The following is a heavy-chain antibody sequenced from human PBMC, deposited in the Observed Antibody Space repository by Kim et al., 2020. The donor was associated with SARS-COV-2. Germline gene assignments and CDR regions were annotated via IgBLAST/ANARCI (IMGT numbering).Heavy chain of an antibody. V-gene: IGHV3-23*01. Sequence: GGSLRLSCAASGFTFSSYAMSWVRQAPGKGLEWVSAISGSGGSTYYADSVKGRFTISRDNSKNTLYLQMNSLRAEDTAVYYCAKGTSWEYSGYDDDDYFDYWGQGTLVTVSS. CDR3: AKGTSWEYSGYDDDDYFDY. D-gene: IGHD5-12*01. CDR1: GFTFSSYA. J-gene: IGHJ4*02. CDR2: ISGSGGST.